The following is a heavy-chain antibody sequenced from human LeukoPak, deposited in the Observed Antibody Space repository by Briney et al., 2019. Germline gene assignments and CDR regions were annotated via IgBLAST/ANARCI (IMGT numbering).Heavy chain of an antibody. CDR3: ARGPYYDFWSGYYTWFDP. CDR1: GGTFSSYA. V-gene: IGHV1-69*01. Sequence: SVKVSCKASGGTFSSYAVGWVRQAPGQGLEWMGGIIPIFGTANYAQKFQGRVTITADESTSTAYMELSSLRSEDTAVYYCARGPYYDFWSGYYTWFDPWGQGTLVTVSS. CDR2: IIPIFGTA. J-gene: IGHJ5*02. D-gene: IGHD3-3*01.